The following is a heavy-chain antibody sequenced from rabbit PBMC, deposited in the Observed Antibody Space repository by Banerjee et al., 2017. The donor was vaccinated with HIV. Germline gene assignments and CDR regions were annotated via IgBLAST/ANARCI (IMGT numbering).Heavy chain of an antibody. J-gene: IGHJ4*01. D-gene: IGHD6-1*01. V-gene: IGHV1S45*01. CDR3: ASQYAGYGYAAFNL. CDR1: GFSFSHKYV. Sequence: QEQLKETGGGLVQPGGSLTLSCTASGFSFSHKYVVCWVRQAPGKGLEWIACINTSGGNTVYASWAKGRFTISKTSSTTVTLQMTSLTAADTASYFCASQYAGYGYAAFNLWGQGTLVTVS. CDR2: INTSGGNT.